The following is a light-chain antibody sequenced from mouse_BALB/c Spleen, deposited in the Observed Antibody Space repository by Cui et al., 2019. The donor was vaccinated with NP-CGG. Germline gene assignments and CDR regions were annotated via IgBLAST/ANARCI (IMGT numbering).Light chain of an antibody. V-gene: IGLV1*01. J-gene: IGLJ1*01. CDR3: SLWYSNHWV. Sequence: QAVVTQDSALTTSPGETVTLTCRSNTGAVTTSNYANWVQEKPDHLFTGLIGGTNNRAPGVSARFSGSLIGDKAALTITGAQTEDEAIYFCSLWYSNHWVFGGGTKLTVL. CDR1: TGAVTTSNY. CDR2: GTN.